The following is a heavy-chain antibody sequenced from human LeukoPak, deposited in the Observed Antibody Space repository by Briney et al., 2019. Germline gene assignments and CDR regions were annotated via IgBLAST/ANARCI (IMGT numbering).Heavy chain of an antibody. CDR3: ARDRWVYGDYSCAY. D-gene: IGHD4-17*01. CDR1: GFIFNSYS. J-gene: IGHJ4*02. CDR2: ISYDGSNK. V-gene: IGHV3-30-3*01. Sequence: GGSLRLSCAASGFIFNSYSMPWVRQAPGKGLEWVEVISYDGSNKHYADSVQGRFTISRDNSKSTLYLQMDSLRAEDTAVYYCARDRWVYGDYSCAYWGQGTLVTVSS.